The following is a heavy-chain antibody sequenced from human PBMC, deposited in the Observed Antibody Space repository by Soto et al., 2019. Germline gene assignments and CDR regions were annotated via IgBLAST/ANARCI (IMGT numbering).Heavy chain of an antibody. CDR1: GGSISSGGYS. CDR2: IYHSGST. J-gene: IGHJ5*01. CDR3: VRLIGNSWLDS. D-gene: IGHD2-8*01. Sequence: PSETLSLTCAVSGGSISSGGYSWSWIRQPPGKGLEWIGYIYHSGSTYYNPSLKSRVTISVDRSNNQVSLHLNSVTPDDTAVYYCVRLIGNSWLDSWGQGTLVTVSS. V-gene: IGHV4-30-2*01.